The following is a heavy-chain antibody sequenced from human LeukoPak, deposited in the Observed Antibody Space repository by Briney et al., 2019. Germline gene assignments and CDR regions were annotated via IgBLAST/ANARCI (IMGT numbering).Heavy chain of an antibody. J-gene: IGHJ6*03. CDR2: IYTSGST. CDR1: GVPMSRYY. Sequence: SETLSLTCAVSGVPMSRYYWNWIRQSAGKGLEWIGRIYTSGSTNYNPSLKSRVTISVDKSKNQFSLKLSSVTAADTAVYYCARDKIAVAGKRPSYYYYMDVWGKGTTVTVSS. D-gene: IGHD6-19*01. V-gene: IGHV4-4*07. CDR3: ARDKIAVAGKRPSYYYYMDV.